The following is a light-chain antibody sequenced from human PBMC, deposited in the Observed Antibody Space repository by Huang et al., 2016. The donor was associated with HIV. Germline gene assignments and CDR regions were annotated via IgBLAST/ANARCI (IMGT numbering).Light chain of an antibody. CDR2: DAS. Sequence: DIQMTQSPSSLSAFIGDKVTITCQASQDISKYLNWYQQRPGKAPKLLIYDASSLAKGVTSRITGGGSGTTFTFTIASLQPGDVATYYCQQYDDLPYTFGQGTMMEI. CDR3: QQYDDLPYT. V-gene: IGKV1-33*01. CDR1: QDISKY. J-gene: IGKJ2*01.